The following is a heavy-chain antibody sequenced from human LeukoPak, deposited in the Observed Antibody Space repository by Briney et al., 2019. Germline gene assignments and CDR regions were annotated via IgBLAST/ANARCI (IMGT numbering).Heavy chain of an antibody. Sequence: PSETLSLTCTVSGVSVSSGSYYWTWIRQPPGKGLEWIGYIYYSGTTNYNPSLKSRVTISVDTSKSQFSLKLGSVTAADTAVYYCARVGIAVASPFFDYWGQGTLVTVSS. CDR3: ARVGIAVASPFFDY. D-gene: IGHD6-19*01. V-gene: IGHV4-61*01. J-gene: IGHJ4*02. CDR1: GVSVSSGSYY. CDR2: IYYSGTT.